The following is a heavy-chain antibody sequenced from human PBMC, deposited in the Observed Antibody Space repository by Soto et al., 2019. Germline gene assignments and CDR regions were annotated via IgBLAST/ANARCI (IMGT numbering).Heavy chain of an antibody. Sequence: KTSETLSLTCSVSGGSISSSTSYWGWIRQPPGKGLEWIGSIFYTGNTYYNPSLRSRVTISVSTSKNQFSLKLTSVTAADTAVYSCARQEFSLSSSNWYPIDSWRQGTLVTVCS. CDR2: IFYTGNT. J-gene: IGHJ4*02. CDR1: GGSISSSTSY. D-gene: IGHD6-13*01. CDR3: ARQEFSLSSSNWYPIDS. V-gene: IGHV4-39*01.